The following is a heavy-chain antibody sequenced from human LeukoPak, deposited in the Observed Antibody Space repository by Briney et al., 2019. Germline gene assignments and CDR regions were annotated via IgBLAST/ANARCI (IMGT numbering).Heavy chain of an antibody. CDR2: IYYSGST. D-gene: IGHD6-13*01. J-gene: IGHJ4*02. CDR3: AREPTTIAAAGHYLDY. CDR1: GGSISSYY. V-gene: IGHV4-59*12. Sequence: SETLSLTCTVSGGSISSYYWSWIRQPPGKGLEWIGYIYYSGSTNYNPSLKSRVTISVDTSKNQFSLKLSSVTAADTAVYYCAREPTTIAAAGHYLDYWGQGTLVTVSS.